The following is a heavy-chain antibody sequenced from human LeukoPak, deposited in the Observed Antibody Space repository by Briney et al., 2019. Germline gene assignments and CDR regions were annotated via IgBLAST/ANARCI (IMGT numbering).Heavy chain of an antibody. Sequence: SETLSLTCAVYGGSFSGYYWSWIRQPPGKGLEWIGEINHSGSTNYNPSLKSRVTISVDTSKNQFSLKLSSVTAADTAVYYCARGAAVAALYWYFDLCGRGTLVTVSS. J-gene: IGHJ2*01. CDR3: ARGAAVAALYWYFDL. V-gene: IGHV4-34*01. D-gene: IGHD6-19*01. CDR1: GGSFSGYY. CDR2: INHSGST.